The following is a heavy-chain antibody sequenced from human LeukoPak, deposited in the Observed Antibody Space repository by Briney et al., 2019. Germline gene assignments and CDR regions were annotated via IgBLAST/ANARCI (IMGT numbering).Heavy chain of an antibody. D-gene: IGHD3-22*01. J-gene: IGHJ4*02. CDR1: GFTFSSYG. CDR2: IWYDGSNK. Sequence: GGSLRLSCAASGFTFSSYGMHWVRQAPGKGLEWVAAIWYDGSNKYYADSVKGRFTISRDNSKNTLHLQMNSLRAEDTALYYCARGQEYYYDSSAYSKFDYWGQGTLVTVSS. CDR3: ARGQEYYYDSSAYSKFDY. V-gene: IGHV3-33*01.